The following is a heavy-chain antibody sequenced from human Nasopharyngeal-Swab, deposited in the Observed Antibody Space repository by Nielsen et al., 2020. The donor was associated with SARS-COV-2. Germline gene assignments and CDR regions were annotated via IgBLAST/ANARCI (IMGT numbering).Heavy chain of an antibody. V-gene: IGHV1-2*04. D-gene: IGHD2-21*02. CDR1: GYTFTGYY. Sequence: ASVKVSCKASGYTFTGYYMHWVRQAPGQGLEWMGWINPNSGGTNYAQKFQGWVTMTRDTSISTACMELSRLRSDDTAVYYCARSHIVVVTDAFDIWGQGTMVTVSS. J-gene: IGHJ3*02. CDR2: INPNSGGT. CDR3: ARSHIVVVTDAFDI.